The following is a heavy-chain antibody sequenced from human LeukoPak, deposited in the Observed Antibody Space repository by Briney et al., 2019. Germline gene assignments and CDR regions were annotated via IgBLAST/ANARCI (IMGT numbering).Heavy chain of an antibody. CDR3: AKDPPYYYDSSGYGGGAFDI. V-gene: IGHV3-23*01. D-gene: IGHD3-22*01. CDR1: GFTFSTFA. Sequence: PGGSLRLSCAASGFTFSTFAMIWVRQPPGKGLEWVSSIFPSGGEIHYADSVKGRFTISRDNSKNTVYLQMNSLRAEDTAVYYCAKDPPYYYDSSGYGGGAFDIWGQGTMVTVSS. CDR2: IFPSGGEI. J-gene: IGHJ3*02.